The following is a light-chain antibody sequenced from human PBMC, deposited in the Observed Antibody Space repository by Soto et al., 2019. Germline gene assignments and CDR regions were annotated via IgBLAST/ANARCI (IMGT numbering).Light chain of an antibody. V-gene: IGLV2-8*01. CDR3: SSYAGRDIWV. Sequence: QSALTQPPSASGSRGQSVTISCTGTSVDLNYVSWFQQHPGKAPKLIICEVTKRPSGVPDRFSGSKSGNTASLTVSGLQDDDEADYYCSSYAGRDIWVFGGGTKLTVL. CDR1: SVDLNY. J-gene: IGLJ3*02. CDR2: EVT.